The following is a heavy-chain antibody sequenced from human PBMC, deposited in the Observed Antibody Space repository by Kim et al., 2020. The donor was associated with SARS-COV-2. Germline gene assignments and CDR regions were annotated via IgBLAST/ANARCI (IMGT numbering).Heavy chain of an antibody. J-gene: IGHJ4*02. Sequence: GGSLRLSCAASGFTFSSYAMHWVHQAPGKGLEWVAVISYDGSNKYYADSVKGRFTISRDNSKNTLYLQMNSLRAEDTAVYYCARDRGHIVVVTGRGFDYWGQGTLVIVSS. V-gene: IGHV3-30*04. D-gene: IGHD2-21*02. CDR2: ISYDGSNK. CDR1: GFTFSSYA. CDR3: ARDRGHIVVVTGRGFDY.